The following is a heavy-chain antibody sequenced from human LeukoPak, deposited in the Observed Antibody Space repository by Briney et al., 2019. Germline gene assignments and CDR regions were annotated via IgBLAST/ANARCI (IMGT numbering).Heavy chain of an antibody. J-gene: IGHJ4*02. D-gene: IGHD3-16*01. CDR1: GFTLSSYS. V-gene: IGHV3-48*01. CDR3: ATDRHWAFDY. Sequence: GESLRLSCAASGFTLSSYSMNWVRQAPGKGLEWVSYITGSSSTISYADSVKGRFTISRDNARNSLYLQMNSLRAEDTAVYYCATDRHWAFDYWGQGTLVTVSS. CDR2: ITGSSSTI.